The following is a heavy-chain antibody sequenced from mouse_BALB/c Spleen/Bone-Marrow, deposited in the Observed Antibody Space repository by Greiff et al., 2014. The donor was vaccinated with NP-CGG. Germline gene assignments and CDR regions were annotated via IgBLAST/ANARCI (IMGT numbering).Heavy chain of an antibody. D-gene: IGHD2-4*01. J-gene: IGHJ4*01. CDR3: ARDSFLITRALDY. CDR2: IWGDGST. Sequence: VQRVESGPGLVAPSQSLSITCTVSGFSLTGYGVNWVRQPPGKGPEWLGMIWGDGSTDYNSALKSRLSISKDNSKSQVFLKMNSLQTDDTAWYYCARDSFLITRALDYWGQGTSVTVSS. CDR1: GFSLTGYG. V-gene: IGHV2-6-7*01.